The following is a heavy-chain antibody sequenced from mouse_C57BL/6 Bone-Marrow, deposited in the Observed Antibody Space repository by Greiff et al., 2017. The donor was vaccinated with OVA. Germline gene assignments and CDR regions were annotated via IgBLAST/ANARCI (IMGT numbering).Heavy chain of an antibody. V-gene: IGHV1-64*01. J-gene: IGHJ2*01. CDR3: ARGFFDY. CDR1: GYTFTSYW. CDR2: IHPNSGST. Sequence: VQGVESGAELVKPGASVKLSCKASGYTFTSYWMHWVKQRPGQGLEWIGMIHPNSGSTNYNEKFKSKATLTVDKSSSTAYMQLSSLTSEDSAVYYCARGFFDYWGQGTTLTVSS.